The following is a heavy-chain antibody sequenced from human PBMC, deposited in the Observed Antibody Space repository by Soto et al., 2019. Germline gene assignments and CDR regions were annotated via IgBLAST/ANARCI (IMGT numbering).Heavy chain of an antibody. CDR1: GYTFTSYD. D-gene: IGHD3-22*01. V-gene: IGHV1-8*01. Sequence: ASVKVSCKASGYTFTSYDINWVRQATGQGLEWMGWMNPNSGNTGYAQKFQGRVTRTRNTSISTAYMELSSLRSEDTAVYYCARDTTDYYDSSGPTDYWGQGTLVTVSS. J-gene: IGHJ4*02. CDR2: MNPNSGNT. CDR3: ARDTTDYYDSSGPTDY.